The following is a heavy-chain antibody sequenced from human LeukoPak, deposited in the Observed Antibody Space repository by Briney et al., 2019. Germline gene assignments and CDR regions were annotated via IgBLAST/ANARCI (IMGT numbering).Heavy chain of an antibody. CDR2: ISAYNGHT. D-gene: IGHD3-22*01. CDR1: GYTFTNYG. Sequence: ASVKVSCEASGYTFTNYGISWVRQAPGQGLEWMGWISAYNGHTKYAQKFQGRVTMTTDTSTSTAYMELRSLSSDDTAVYYCARGFPPRTNYDSGGYYSYFFDYWGQGTLVTVSS. V-gene: IGHV1-18*01. J-gene: IGHJ4*02. CDR3: ARGFPPRTNYDSGGYYSYFFDY.